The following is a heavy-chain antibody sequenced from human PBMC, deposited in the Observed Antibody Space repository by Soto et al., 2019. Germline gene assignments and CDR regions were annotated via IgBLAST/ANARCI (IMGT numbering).Heavy chain of an antibody. V-gene: IGHV4-31*01. CDR1: GGSISSRGYY. CDR2: IYYSGST. Sequence: HVQLQESGPGLVTPSQTLSLTCSVSGGSISSRGYYWGWIRQLPGKGLACFGDIYYSGSTYYNLSLRRQGTTSVDTSKKQLCLKLGSVPAADTAVYYWARDLGGGSHTSGSYTGLDVWGQGTTVIVS. J-gene: IGHJ6*02. D-gene: IGHD3-10*01. CDR3: ARDLGGGSHTSGSYTGLDV.